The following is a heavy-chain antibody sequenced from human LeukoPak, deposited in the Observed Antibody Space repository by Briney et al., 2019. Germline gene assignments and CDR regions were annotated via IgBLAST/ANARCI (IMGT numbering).Heavy chain of an antibody. CDR1: GGTFSSYA. D-gene: IGHD3-3*01. J-gene: IGHJ6*03. Sequence: SVKVSCKASGGTFSSYAISWVRQAPGQGLEWMGGIIPIFGTANYAQKFQGRVTITADESTSTAYMELSSLRSEDTAVYYCARARFLEWLLSPNSRYYYYYYMDVWGKGTTVTVSS. CDR3: ARARFLEWLLSPNSRYYYYYYMDV. CDR2: IIPIFGTA. V-gene: IGHV1-69*01.